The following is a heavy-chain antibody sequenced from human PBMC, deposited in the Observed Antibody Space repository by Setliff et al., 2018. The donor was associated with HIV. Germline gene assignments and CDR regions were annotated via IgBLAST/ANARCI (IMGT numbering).Heavy chain of an antibody. Sequence: SETLSLTCTVSGGSISSSSYYWRWIRQPPGKGLEWIGYIYYSGSTNYNPSLKSRVTISVDTSKNQFSLKLSSVTAADTAVYYCARMYYDFWSVQRRDYYYMDVWGKGTTVTVSS. D-gene: IGHD3-3*01. CDR3: ARMYYDFWSVQRRDYYYMDV. J-gene: IGHJ6*03. CDR2: IYYSGST. V-gene: IGHV4-61*01. CDR1: GGSISSSSYY.